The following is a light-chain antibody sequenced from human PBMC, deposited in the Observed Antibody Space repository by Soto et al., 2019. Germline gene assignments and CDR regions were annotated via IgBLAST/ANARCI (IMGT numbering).Light chain of an antibody. CDR1: QSVLYSSNNKNY. J-gene: IGKJ5*01. CDR2: GAS. V-gene: IGKV4-1*01. Sequence: DIVLTLSPDSLAVSLGERATINCKSSQSVLYSSNNKNYFVWYQQKPGQPPKLLISGASTRESGVPDRFSGSGSGTDFTLTISSLQAEDVAVYYCQQHYSTPLTFGQGTRLE. CDR3: QQHYSTPLT.